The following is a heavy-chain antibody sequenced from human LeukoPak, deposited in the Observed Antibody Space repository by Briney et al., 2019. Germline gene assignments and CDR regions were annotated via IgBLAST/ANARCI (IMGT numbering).Heavy chain of an antibody. CDR3: ARDRVGCSSTSCYNIVDY. D-gene: IGHD2-2*02. V-gene: IGHV4-30-2*01. CDR1: GGSISSGDYY. Sequence: SQTLSLTCTVSGGSISSGDYYWSWIRQPPGKGLEWIGYIYHSGSTYYNPSLKSRVTISVDRSKNQFSLKLSSVTAADTAVYYCARDRVGCSSTSCYNIVDYWGQGTLVTVSS. CDR2: IYHSGST. J-gene: IGHJ4*02.